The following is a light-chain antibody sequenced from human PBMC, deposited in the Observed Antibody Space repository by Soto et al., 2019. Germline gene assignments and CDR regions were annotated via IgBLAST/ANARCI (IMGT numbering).Light chain of an antibody. J-gene: IGLJ3*02. Sequence: QSALTQPRSVSGSPGQSVTISCTGTSSDVGGYNYVSWYQQHPGKAPKLMIYDVSKRPSGVPDRVSGSKSGNTSSLTISGLQAEDEADYYCCSYAGSYTPNRVFGGGTKLTVL. CDR3: CSYAGSYTPNRV. V-gene: IGLV2-11*01. CDR2: DVS. CDR1: SSDVGGYNY.